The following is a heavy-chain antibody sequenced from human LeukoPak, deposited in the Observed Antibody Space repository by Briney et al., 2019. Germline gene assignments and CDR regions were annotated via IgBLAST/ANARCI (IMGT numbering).Heavy chain of an antibody. CDR1: GYTFTSYY. CDR3: ARDLRGYSYYYGMDV. V-gene: IGHV1-46*01. CDR2: INPSGGST. Sequence: ASVKVSCKASGYTFTSYYMHWVRQAPGQGLEWMGIINPSGGSTSYAQKFQGRVTMTRDTSTSTVYMELGSLRSEDTAVHYCARDLRGYSYYYGMDVWGQGTTVTVSS. D-gene: IGHD5-12*01. J-gene: IGHJ6*02.